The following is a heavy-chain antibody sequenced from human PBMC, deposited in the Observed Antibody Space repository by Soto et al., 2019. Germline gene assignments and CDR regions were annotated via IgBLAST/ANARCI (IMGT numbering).Heavy chain of an antibody. CDR2: IRSKANSYAT. J-gene: IGHJ6*02. Sequence: XVLRLSFAASGFIFSDSAMHWVLQASGKGLEWVGRIRSKANSYATVYAASVEGRFTMSRDDSKNMAYLQMNSLKTEDTAVYYCTSDYSNYYYGMDVWGQGTTVTV. D-gene: IGHD4-4*01. V-gene: IGHV3-73*01. CDR3: TSDYSNYYYGMDV. CDR1: GFIFSDSA.